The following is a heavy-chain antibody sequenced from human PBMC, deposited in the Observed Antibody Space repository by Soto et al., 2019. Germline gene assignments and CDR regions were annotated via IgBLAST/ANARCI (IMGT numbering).Heavy chain of an antibody. D-gene: IGHD1-26*01. J-gene: IGHJ4*02. Sequence: QVQLVQSGAEVKKPGSSVKVSCKASGGTFSSYAISWVQQAPGQGLEWMGGIIPIFGTANYAQKFQGRVTITADESTSTAYMELSSLRSEDTAVYYCARGDDSGTTGWLGYWGQGTLVTVSS. V-gene: IGHV1-69*01. CDR2: IIPIFGTA. CDR3: ARGDDSGTTGWLGY. CDR1: GGTFSSYA.